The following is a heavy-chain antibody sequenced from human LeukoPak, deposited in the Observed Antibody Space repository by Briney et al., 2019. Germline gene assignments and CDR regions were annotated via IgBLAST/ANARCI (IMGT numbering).Heavy chain of an antibody. CDR2: INGDGSTT. CDR1: GFTFSSYW. CDR3: AVTSGRSGGAFDI. Sequence: GGSLRLSCAASGFTFSSYWMHWVRQATGKGLVWVSRINGDGSTTTYADSVKGRFTISRDNAKNTLYLQMNSLRAEDTAVYYCAVTSGRSGGAFDIWGQGTMVTVSS. D-gene: IGHD2-15*01. J-gene: IGHJ3*02. V-gene: IGHV3-74*01.